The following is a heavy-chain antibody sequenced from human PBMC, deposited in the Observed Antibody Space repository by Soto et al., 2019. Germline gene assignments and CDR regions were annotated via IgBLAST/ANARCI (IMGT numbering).Heavy chain of an antibody. CDR1: GFTFSSYS. Sequence: PGGALRRSCAASGFTFSSYSMIWVRQAPGKGLEWVSSISSSSSYIYYADSVKGRFTISRDNAKNSLYLQMNSLRAEDTAVYYCASNSGRFSTIFGVFPTRGWFDPWGQGTLVPVSS. CDR2: ISSSSSYI. CDR3: ASNSGRFSTIFGVFPTRGWFDP. V-gene: IGHV3-21*01. D-gene: IGHD3-3*01. J-gene: IGHJ5*02.